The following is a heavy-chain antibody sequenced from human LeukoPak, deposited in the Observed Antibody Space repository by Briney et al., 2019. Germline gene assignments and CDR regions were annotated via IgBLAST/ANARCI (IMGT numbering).Heavy chain of an antibody. V-gene: IGHV4-34*01. CDR3: ASSGSSPLGAFDY. J-gene: IGHJ4*02. CDR2: INHRGRS. CDR1: AGSFNDYY. Sequence: SETLSLTCAVYAGSFNDYYWTWIRQPPGKGLEWIGEINHRGRSTYNPSLKSRVTISVDTSKNQFSLKLSSVTAADTAVYYCASSGSSPLGAFDYWGQGTLVTVSS. D-gene: IGHD3-16*01.